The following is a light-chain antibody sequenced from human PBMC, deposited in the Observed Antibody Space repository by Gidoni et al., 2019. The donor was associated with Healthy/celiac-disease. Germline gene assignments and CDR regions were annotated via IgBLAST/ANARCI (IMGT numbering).Light chain of an antibody. CDR3: QQRSNWPPVT. J-gene: IGKJ2*01. CDR1: QSVSSY. Sequence: EIVLTQSPATLSLSPGERATLSCRASQSVSSYLAWYQQKPGQAPRLRIYDAYNRATGIPARFSVSGSGTDFTLTISSLEPEDFAVYYCQQRSNWPPVTFGQGTKLEIK. V-gene: IGKV3-11*01. CDR2: DAY.